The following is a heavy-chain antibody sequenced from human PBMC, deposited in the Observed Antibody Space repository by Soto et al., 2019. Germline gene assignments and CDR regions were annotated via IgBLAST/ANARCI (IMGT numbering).Heavy chain of an antibody. Sequence: GGSLRLSCAASGFTFSSYGMHWVRQAPGKGLEWVAVIWYDGSNKYYADSVKGRFTISRDNSKNTLYLQMNSLRAEDTAVYYCARDPTIYGSGTDYWGQGTLVTVSS. D-gene: IGHD3-10*01. CDR2: IWYDGSNK. CDR1: GFTFSSYG. V-gene: IGHV3-33*01. CDR3: ARDPTIYGSGTDY. J-gene: IGHJ4*02.